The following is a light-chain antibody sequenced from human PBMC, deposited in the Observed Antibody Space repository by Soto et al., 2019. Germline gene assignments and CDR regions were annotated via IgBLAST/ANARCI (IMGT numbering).Light chain of an antibody. CDR3: QSYDSSLSGWV. V-gene: IGLV1-40*01. CDR1: SSNIGAGYD. Sequence: QSVLTQPPSVSGAPGQRVTISCTGSSSNIGAGYDVHWYQQLPGTAPKLLIYGNSNRPSGVPDRFCGSKSGTSASLAITGFQAEDEADYSCQSYDSSLSGWVFGGGTKLTVL. J-gene: IGLJ3*02. CDR2: GNS.